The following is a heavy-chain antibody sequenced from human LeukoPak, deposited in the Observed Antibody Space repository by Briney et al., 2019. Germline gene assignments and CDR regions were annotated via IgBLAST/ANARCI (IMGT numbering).Heavy chain of an antibody. CDR1: GFTFDDHA. CDR3: AGDRGLTAYYFDF. J-gene: IGHJ4*02. CDR2: VTWNSGTR. D-gene: IGHD3-10*01. Sequence: GGSLRLSCVASGFTFDDHAMHWVRQAPGKGLEWVSGVTWNSGTRGYAVSVKGRFTISRDNARNSLYLQMNSLRAEDTALYYCAGDRGLTAYYFDFWGQGTLVTVSS. V-gene: IGHV3-9*01.